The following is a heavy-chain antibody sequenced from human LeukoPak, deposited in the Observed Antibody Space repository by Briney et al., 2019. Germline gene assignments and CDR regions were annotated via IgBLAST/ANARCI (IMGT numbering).Heavy chain of an antibody. Sequence: WETLSLTCGVSGCSISNNNWWGLVRQPPGQGLEWFGVIYLTGVTHYNPSLKGRVTLHLDKPNNQLSLNLTSLTAADTPVYNFSRENGAFSPFGYWGQGNLVTVLS. CDR3: SRENGAFSPFGY. CDR1: GCSISNNNW. CDR2: IYLTGVT. V-gene: IGHV4-4*02. D-gene: IGHD2-8*01. J-gene: IGHJ4*02.